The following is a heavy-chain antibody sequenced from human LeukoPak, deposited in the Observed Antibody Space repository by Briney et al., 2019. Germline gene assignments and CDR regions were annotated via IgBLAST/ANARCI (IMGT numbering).Heavy chain of an antibody. J-gene: IGHJ3*02. CDR3: ARGGSSGYHYNAFDI. V-gene: IGHV3-48*03. CDR1: GFTFSGYE. Sequence: PGGSLRLSCAASGFTFSGYEMNWVRQAQGKGLEWVSYISISGISMYYADSVKGRFTISRDNSKTSLYLQMSSLRAEDTAVYYCARGGSSGYHYNAFDIWGLGTMVTVSS. D-gene: IGHD3-22*01. CDR2: ISISGISM.